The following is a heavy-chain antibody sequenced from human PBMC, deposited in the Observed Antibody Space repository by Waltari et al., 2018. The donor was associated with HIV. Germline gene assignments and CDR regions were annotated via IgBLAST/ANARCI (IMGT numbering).Heavy chain of an antibody. J-gene: IGHJ4*02. CDR1: GYTFTTYS. D-gene: IGHD3-3*01. V-gene: IGHV1-3*01. CDR3: ARDGARITIYGGGFDY. CDR2: INAGNGNT. Sequence: QVQLVQSGAEVKKPGASVKVSCKASGYTFTTYSIHWVRAAPGQRLEWMGGINAGNGNTKYSQTFQGRVTITRDTSATTAYMEVSSLTSEDTAVYYCARDGARITIYGGGFDYWGQGTPVIVSS.